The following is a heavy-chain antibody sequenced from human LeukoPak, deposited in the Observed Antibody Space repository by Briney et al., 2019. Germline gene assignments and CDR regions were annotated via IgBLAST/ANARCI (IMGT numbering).Heavy chain of an antibody. CDR3: TTEGYTYGYHGIDS. V-gene: IGHV3-21*03. CDR1: GFTFSSYS. CDR2: ISSSSSYI. J-gene: IGHJ3*02. D-gene: IGHD5-18*01. Sequence: GGSLRLSCAASGFTFSSYSMNWVRQAPGKGLEWVSSISSSSSYIYYADSVKGRFTISRDNAKNSLYLQMNSLKTEDTAVYYCTTEGYTYGYHGIDSWGQGTMVTVSS.